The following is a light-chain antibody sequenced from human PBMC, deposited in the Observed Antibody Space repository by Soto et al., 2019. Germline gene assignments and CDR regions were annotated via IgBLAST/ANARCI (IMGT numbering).Light chain of an antibody. CDR1: QSISGW. CDR2: KAS. Sequence: DVQMTPSPSTLSASVVDRVTITCRASQSISGWLAWYQQRPGTAPKLMIYKASTLETGVPSRFSGSGSGTEFTLTINNLQPDDFATYYCQQYAGYSRTFGQGTKVDIK. CDR3: QQYAGYSRT. J-gene: IGKJ1*01. V-gene: IGKV1-5*03.